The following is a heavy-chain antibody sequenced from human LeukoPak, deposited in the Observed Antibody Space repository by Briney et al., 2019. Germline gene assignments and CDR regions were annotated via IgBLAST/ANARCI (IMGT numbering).Heavy chain of an antibody. CDR1: GFTFSSYG. Sequence: GGSLRLSCAASGFTFSSYGMHWVRQAPGKGLEWVAVISYDGRNKYYADSVKGRFTISRDNSKNTLYLQMNSLRAEDTAVYYCAKGLWTMVRGAFDYWGQGTLVTVSS. J-gene: IGHJ4*02. CDR2: ISYDGRNK. D-gene: IGHD3-10*01. V-gene: IGHV3-30*18. CDR3: AKGLWTMVRGAFDY.